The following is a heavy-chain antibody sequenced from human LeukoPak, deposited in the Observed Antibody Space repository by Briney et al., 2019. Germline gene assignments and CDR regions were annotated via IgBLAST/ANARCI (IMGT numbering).Heavy chain of an antibody. V-gene: IGHV3-30*15. J-gene: IGHJ6*03. CDR3: ARGQLWRRGYYYYMDV. D-gene: IGHD5-18*01. Sequence: GRSLRLSCAASGFTFSSYAMHWVRQAPGKWLGWVAVISEDGSSTYYADSVKGRFTISRDNSKNTLFLEMSSLRGEDTAINSCARGQLWRRGYYYYMDVWGKGTTVIVSS. CDR2: ISEDGSST. CDR1: GFTFSSYA.